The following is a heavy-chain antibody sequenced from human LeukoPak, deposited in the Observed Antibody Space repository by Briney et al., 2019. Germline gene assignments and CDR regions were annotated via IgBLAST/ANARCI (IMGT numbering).Heavy chain of an antibody. CDR1: GGTFSSYA. CDR2: IIPMFNTT. CDR3: VEGGIAPLNWFDP. D-gene: IGHD6-13*01. J-gene: IGHJ5*02. V-gene: IGHV1-69*06. Sequence: SVKVSCKASGGTFSSYAISWVRQAPGQGLEWMGGIIPMFNTTKYAQKFQDRVTITADKSTGTAYMELSSLRSEDTAVYYCVEGGIAPLNWFDPWGQGTLVTVSS.